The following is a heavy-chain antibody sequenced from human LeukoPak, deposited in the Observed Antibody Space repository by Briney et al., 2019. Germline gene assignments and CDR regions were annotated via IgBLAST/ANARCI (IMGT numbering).Heavy chain of an antibody. D-gene: IGHD6-19*01. Sequence: GGSLRLSCAASGFTFNNAWMNWVRQAPGKGLEWVGRIKSKTDGGTADYAAPVKGRFTISRDDSRNTLYPQMNSLKTEDTAVYYCTTDGIGIALASDYWGQGTLVTVSS. CDR1: GFTFNNAW. J-gene: IGHJ4*02. V-gene: IGHV3-15*07. CDR2: IKSKTDGGTA. CDR3: TTDGIGIALASDY.